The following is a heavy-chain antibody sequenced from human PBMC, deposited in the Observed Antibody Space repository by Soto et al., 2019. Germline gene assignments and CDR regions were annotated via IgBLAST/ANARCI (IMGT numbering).Heavy chain of an antibody. J-gene: IGHJ6*02. V-gene: IGHV3-48*01. CDR2: IRSSSSPK. CDR3: ARKGYGDYGGMDV. D-gene: IGHD4-17*01. CDR1: GFIFRSYS. Sequence: GGSLRLSCAASGFIFRSYSINWVRQAPGKGLEWVSYIRSSSSPKYYADSVKGRFTIPRDNANNSLYLQMNSLRAEDTAVYYCARKGYGDYGGMDVWGQGTTVTVSS.